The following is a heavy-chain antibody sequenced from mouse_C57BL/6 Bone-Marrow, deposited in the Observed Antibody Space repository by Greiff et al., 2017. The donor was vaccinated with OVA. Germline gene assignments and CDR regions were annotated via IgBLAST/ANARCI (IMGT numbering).Heavy chain of an antibody. Sequence: QVQLQQSGPELVKPGASVKISCKASGYAFSSSWMNWVKQRPGKGLEWIGRIYPGNGDTNYNGKFKGKATMTADKSSSTAYMQLSSLTSEDSAVYFYARDTTNDFDYWGQGTTLTVSS. D-gene: IGHD1-1*01. CDR2: IYPGNGDT. CDR1: GYAFSSSW. V-gene: IGHV1-82*01. CDR3: ARDTTNDFDY. J-gene: IGHJ2*01.